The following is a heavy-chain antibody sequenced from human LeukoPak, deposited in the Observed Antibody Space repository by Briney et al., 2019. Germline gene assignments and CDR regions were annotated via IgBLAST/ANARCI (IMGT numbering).Heavy chain of an antibody. D-gene: IGHD3-9*01. Sequence: GGSLRLSCAASGFTFSSYWMHWVRQAPGKGLVWVTRINSDGSSTSYADSVKGRFTISRDNAKNTLYLQMNSLRAEDTAVYYCAMIPYDILTVSLDYWGQGTLVTVSS. CDR1: GFTFSSYW. CDR3: AMIPYDILTVSLDY. V-gene: IGHV3-74*01. CDR2: INSDGSST. J-gene: IGHJ4*02.